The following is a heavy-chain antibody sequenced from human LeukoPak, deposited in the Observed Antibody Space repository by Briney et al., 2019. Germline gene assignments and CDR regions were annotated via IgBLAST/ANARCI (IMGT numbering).Heavy chain of an antibody. Sequence: PSETLSLTCTVSGGSISSDGYYWGWIRQPPGKGLEWIGNIYYTGSTYYNPSLKSRVTISVDRSNNQFSLKLRSVTAADTAVYYCAIHAGVAYGAYVGEWGQGTLVTVSS. J-gene: IGHJ4*02. CDR3: AIHAGVAYGAYVGE. V-gene: IGHV4-39*01. CDR1: GGSISSDGYY. D-gene: IGHD4-17*01. CDR2: IYYTGST.